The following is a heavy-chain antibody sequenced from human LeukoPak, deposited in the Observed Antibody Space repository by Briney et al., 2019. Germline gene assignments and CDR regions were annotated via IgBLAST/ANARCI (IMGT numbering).Heavy chain of an antibody. CDR1: GYTFTSYA. Sequence: GASVKVSCKASGYTFTSYAMHWVRQAPGQRLEWMGWINVGNGNTKYSQKFQGRVTITRDTSASTAYMELSSLRSEDTAVYYCARGGVVPAAGWFDPWGQGTLVTVSS. CDR2: INVGNGNT. CDR3: ARGGVVPAAGWFDP. J-gene: IGHJ5*02. V-gene: IGHV1-3*01. D-gene: IGHD2-2*01.